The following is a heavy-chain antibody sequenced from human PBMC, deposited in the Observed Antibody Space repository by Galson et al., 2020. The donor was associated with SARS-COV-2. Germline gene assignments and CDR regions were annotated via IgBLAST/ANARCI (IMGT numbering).Heavy chain of an antibody. J-gene: IGHJ4*02. Sequence: TGGSLRLSCAASGFTFSSYAMSWVRQAPGKGLEWVSAISGSGGSTYYADSVKGRFTISRDNSKNTLYLQMNSLRAEDTAVYYCAKGPPYLIVVVPAAPDYWGQGTLVTVSS. CDR1: GFTFSSYA. CDR2: ISGSGGST. CDR3: AKGPPYLIVVVPAAPDY. V-gene: IGHV3-23*01. D-gene: IGHD2-2*01.